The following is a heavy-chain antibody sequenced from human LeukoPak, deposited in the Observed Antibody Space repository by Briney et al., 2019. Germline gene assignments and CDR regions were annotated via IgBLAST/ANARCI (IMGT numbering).Heavy chain of an antibody. D-gene: IGHD6-19*01. V-gene: IGHV1-24*01. CDR3: ATSGSGWPPNAFDI. CDR2: FDPEDGET. J-gene: IGHJ3*02. Sequence: ASVKVSCKVSGYTLTELSMHWVRQAPGKGLEWMGGFDPEDGETNYAQKFQGRVTMTEDTSTDTAYMELSSLRSEDTAVYYCATSGSGWPPNAFDIWGQGTMVTVSS. CDR1: GYTLTELS.